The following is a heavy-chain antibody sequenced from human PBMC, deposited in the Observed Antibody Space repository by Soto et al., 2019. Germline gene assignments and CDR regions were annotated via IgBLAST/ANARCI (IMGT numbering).Heavy chain of an antibody. J-gene: IGHJ6*02. CDR1: GFPFRTYA. Sequence: GGPLRLSCADSGFPFRTYAIHWVRQAPGRGLEWVSAFSAGGYNTDCADSVQGRFTISRDNSKNTRYLQMNSLSAEDTAVYYCAKDHTLCSWYDYYYGRDVWGQGTTVTVSS. D-gene: IGHD2-15*01. CDR3: AKDHTLCSWYDYYYGRDV. CDR2: FSAGGYNT. V-gene: IGHV3-23*01.